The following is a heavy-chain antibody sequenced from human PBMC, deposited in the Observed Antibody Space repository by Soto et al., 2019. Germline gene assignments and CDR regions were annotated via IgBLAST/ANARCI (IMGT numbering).Heavy chain of an antibody. Sequence: PSETLSLTCTVSGGSISSYYWSWIRQPPGKGLEWIGYIYYSGSTNYNPSLKSRVTISVDTSKNQFSLKLSSVTAADTAVYYCASNYGSGSYLYYYYYMDVWGKGTTVTVSS. J-gene: IGHJ6*03. CDR3: ASNYGSGSYLYYYYYMDV. CDR2: IYYSGST. V-gene: IGHV4-59*01. D-gene: IGHD3-10*01. CDR1: GGSISSYY.